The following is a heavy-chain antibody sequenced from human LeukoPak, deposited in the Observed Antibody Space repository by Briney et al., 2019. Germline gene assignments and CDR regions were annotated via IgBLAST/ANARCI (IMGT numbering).Heavy chain of an antibody. Sequence: GGSLRLSCAASGFTFSSYSMKWVRQAPGKGLEWVSSISSSSSYIYYADSVKGRFTISRDNAKNSLYLQMNSLRAEDTAVYYCARDLALGYYDFWSGYYLHVDVWGKGTTVTVSS. D-gene: IGHD3-3*01. V-gene: IGHV3-21*01. CDR3: ARDLALGYYDFWSGYYLHVDV. J-gene: IGHJ6*04. CDR2: ISSSSSYI. CDR1: GFTFSSYS.